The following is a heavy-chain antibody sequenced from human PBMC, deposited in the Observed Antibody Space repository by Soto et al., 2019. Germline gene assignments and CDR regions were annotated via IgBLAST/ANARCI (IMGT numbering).Heavy chain of an antibody. D-gene: IGHD3-9*01. Sequence: PSETLSLTCTVSGGYISSYYWSWIRQPPGKGLEWFRYIYYSGSTNYNPSLKSRVTISVDTSKNQFSLKLSSVTAADTAVYYCARDGEYYDILTGYRYASGFDYWGHGTLVTVSS. CDR1: GGYISSYY. J-gene: IGHJ4*01. CDR2: IYYSGST. CDR3: ARDGEYYDILTGYRYASGFDY. V-gene: IGHV4-59*01.